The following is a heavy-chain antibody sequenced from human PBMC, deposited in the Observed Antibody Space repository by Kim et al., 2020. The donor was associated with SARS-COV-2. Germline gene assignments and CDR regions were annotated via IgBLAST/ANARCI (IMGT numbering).Heavy chain of an antibody. Sequence: ASVKVSCKASGYTFTTYPIQWVRQAPRQRPEWMGWINPTKANTKYSENFQGRITITRDTSANTAYMELRSLRYEDTAVYYCARSVAILPPGMDVWGQGTKVTVSS. D-gene: IGHD3-3*02. CDR3: ARSVAILPPGMDV. J-gene: IGHJ6*02. CDR1: GYTFTTYP. V-gene: IGHV1-3*01. CDR2: INPTKANT.